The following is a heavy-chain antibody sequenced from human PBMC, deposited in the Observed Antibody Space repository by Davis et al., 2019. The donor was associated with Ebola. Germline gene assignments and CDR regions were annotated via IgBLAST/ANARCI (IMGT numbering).Heavy chain of an antibody. CDR2: INPITGGT. V-gene: IGHV1-46*01. J-gene: IGHJ3*02. CDR3: AREGGRYYDSSGYVFDI. Sequence: ASVKVSCKASGYRFTSYYMHWVRQAPGQGLEWMGIINPITGGTSYAQNFQVRVNMTRDTSTSTVYMELSSLRSEDTVMYYYAREGGRYYDSSGYVFDIWGQGTMVKVSS. CDR1: GYRFTSYY. D-gene: IGHD3-22*01.